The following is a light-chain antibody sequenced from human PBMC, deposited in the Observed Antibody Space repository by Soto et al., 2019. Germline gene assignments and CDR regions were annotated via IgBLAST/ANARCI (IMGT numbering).Light chain of an antibody. Sequence: DIQMTQSPSNLSSSFGDRVTITCRASQSLNNYLAWYQQKPGKAPKLLIYDASTLERGVPSRFSGTGSGTEFPLTISSMKPEDFATDYCQHCHRHLTFGQGTKVDIK. V-gene: IGKV1-5*01. CDR3: QHCHRHLT. CDR1: QSLNNY. CDR2: DAS. J-gene: IGKJ1*01.